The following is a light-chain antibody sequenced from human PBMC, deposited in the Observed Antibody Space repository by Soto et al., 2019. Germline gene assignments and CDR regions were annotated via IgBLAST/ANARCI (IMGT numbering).Light chain of an antibody. CDR2: DVS. CDR1: SSDVGGYNY. Sequence: QSALTQPASVSGSPGQSITISCTGTSSDVGGYNYVSWYQHHPGEAPKLIIFDVSNRPSGISNRSSGSKSGNTASLTISGLQAEDEADYYCISYTSSSPYVFGTGTKVTVL. CDR3: ISYTSSSPYV. J-gene: IGLJ1*01. V-gene: IGLV2-14*03.